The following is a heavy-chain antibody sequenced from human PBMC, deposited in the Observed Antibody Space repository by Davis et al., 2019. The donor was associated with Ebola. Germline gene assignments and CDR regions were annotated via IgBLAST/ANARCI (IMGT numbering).Heavy chain of an antibody. V-gene: IGHV3-11*04. D-gene: IGHD6-6*01. CDR1: GFTFSDYY. CDR3: ARDKYSSSPIFDY. Sequence: PGGSLRLSCEVSGFTFSDYYMSWIRQAPGKGLEWIAYIGPSGNSFYCADSVKGRFTISRDNAKNSLYLQMNSLRAEDTAVYYCARDKYSSSPIFDYWGQGTVVTVSS. CDR2: IGPSGNSF. J-gene: IGHJ4*02.